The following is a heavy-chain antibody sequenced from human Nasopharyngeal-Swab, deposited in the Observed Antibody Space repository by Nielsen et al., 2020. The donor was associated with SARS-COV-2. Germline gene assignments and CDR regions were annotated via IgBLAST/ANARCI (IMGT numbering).Heavy chain of an antibody. V-gene: IGHV7-4-1*02. CDR2: INTNTGNP. CDR1: GYTHICYV. J-gene: IGHJ6*02. D-gene: IGHD3-3*01. Sequence: SVDVSCMGSGYTHICYVMNWVRQAPGQGGEWMGWINTNTGNPTYVQGFTGRFVFSLDTPVSTAYPQISSLNAEATAVYYCARDDSITIFGVVIEFSGMDVWGQGTTVTVSS. CDR3: ARDDSITIFGVVIEFSGMDV.